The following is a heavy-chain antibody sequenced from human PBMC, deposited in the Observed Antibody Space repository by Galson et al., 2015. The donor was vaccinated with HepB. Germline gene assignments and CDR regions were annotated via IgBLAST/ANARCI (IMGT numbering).Heavy chain of an antibody. Sequence: SVKVSCKASGGTFSSYAISWVRQAPGQGLEWMGGIIPIFGTANYARKFQGRVTITADKSTSTAYMELSSLRSEDTAVYYCARARGEYCSGGSCPDFDYWGQGTLVTVSS. V-gene: IGHV1-69*06. CDR2: IIPIFGTA. D-gene: IGHD2-15*01. CDR3: ARARGEYCSGGSCPDFDY. J-gene: IGHJ4*02. CDR1: GGTFSSYA.